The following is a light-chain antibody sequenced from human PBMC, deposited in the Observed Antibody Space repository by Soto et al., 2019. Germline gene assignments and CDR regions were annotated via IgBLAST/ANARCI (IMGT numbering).Light chain of an antibody. CDR3: SSYAKDRTLL. V-gene: IGLV1-51*01. CDR2: EVT. CDR1: SSNIGGNS. J-gene: IGLJ2*01. Sequence: QSVMTQPPSVSAAPGQKVTISCSGSSSNIGGNSVSWYQQLPGTAPKLILYEVTNRPPGLSDRFSGSKSGNTASLLISGLQADDEADYFCSSYAKDRTLLFGGGTKLTVL.